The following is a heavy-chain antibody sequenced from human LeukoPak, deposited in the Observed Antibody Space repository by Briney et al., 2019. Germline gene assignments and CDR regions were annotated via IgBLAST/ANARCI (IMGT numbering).Heavy chain of an antibody. Sequence: SVKVSCKASVGTFSSYAISWVRQAPGQGLEWMGRIIPILGIANYAQKFQGRVTITADKSTSTAYMELSSLRSEDTAVYYCARAGMIVAFFDYWGQGTLVTVSS. J-gene: IGHJ4*02. V-gene: IGHV1-69*04. CDR2: IIPILGIA. CDR1: VGTFSSYA. D-gene: IGHD3-22*01. CDR3: ARAGMIVAFFDY.